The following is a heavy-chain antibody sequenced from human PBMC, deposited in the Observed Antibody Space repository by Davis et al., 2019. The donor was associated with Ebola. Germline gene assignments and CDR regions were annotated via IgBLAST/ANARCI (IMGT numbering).Heavy chain of an antibody. V-gene: IGHV3-48*01. CDR2: ISSGSTTI. J-gene: IGHJ5*02. D-gene: IGHD6-6*01. Sequence: GESLKISCAASGFTFTNYPMNWVRQAPGKGLEWVSYISSGSTTIYYADSVTGRFTISRDNSKNTLYLQMNSLRAEDTAVYYCARCGQLQGGWFDPWGQGTLVTVSS. CDR3: ARCGQLQGGWFDP. CDR1: GFTFTNYP.